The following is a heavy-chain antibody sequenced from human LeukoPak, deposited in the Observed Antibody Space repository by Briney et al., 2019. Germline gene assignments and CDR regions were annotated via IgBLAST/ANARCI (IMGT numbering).Heavy chain of an antibody. D-gene: IGHD3-22*01. CDR2: ISGRDSNT. Sequence: GGSLRLSCAASGFAFSNYGMSWVRQAPGKGLEWVSLISGRDSNTYYADSVEGRFTISRDNSKSTLYLQMNSLRAEDTAVYYCARDYDSSGYYYVYWGQGTLVTVSS. V-gene: IGHV3-23*01. CDR1: GFAFSNYG. J-gene: IGHJ4*02. CDR3: ARDYDSSGYYYVY.